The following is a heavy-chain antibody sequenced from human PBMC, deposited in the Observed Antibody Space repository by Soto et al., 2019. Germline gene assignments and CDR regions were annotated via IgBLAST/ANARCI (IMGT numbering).Heavy chain of an antibody. Sequence: ESGGGVVQRGGSLRLSCAASGFIFSIYDMHWVRQAPGKGLEWVAVISYDGSYKYFTDSVKGRFTVSRDNSKNTLDLEMNSLRPEDTAVYFCAALEYSSSSGFDYWGQGSLVTVSS. J-gene: IGHJ4*02. V-gene: IGHV3-30*03. CDR3: AALEYSSSSGFDY. CDR2: ISYDGSYK. CDR1: GFIFSIYD. D-gene: IGHD6-6*01.